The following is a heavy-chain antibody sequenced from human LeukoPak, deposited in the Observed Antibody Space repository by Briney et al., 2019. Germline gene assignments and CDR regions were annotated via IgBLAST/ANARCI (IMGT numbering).Heavy chain of an antibody. CDR3: AKDISAGGLDV. Sequence: GRSLRLSCAASGFTFEHYAIHWVRQAPGKGLEWVSGISWNSGHIGYADSAKGRFTISRANAKNSLYPQMNSLRAEDTALYYCAKDISAGGLDVWGPGTPVTVSS. J-gene: IGHJ6*02. CDR2: ISWNSGHI. D-gene: IGHD3-16*02. V-gene: IGHV3-9*01. CDR1: GFTFEHYA.